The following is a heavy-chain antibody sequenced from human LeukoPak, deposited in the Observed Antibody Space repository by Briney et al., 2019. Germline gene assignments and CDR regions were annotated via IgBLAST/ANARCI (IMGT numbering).Heavy chain of an antibody. Sequence: SETLSLTCIVSGGSISSTSYYWGWLRQPPGKGLEWIGCIYYSGTTYYNPSLKSRVAMSVDTSKNHFSLKVNSVTAADTAVHYCARRVVGLIDRWGQGTLVTVSS. CDR2: IYYSGTT. V-gene: IGHV4-39*02. CDR3: ARRVVGLIDR. J-gene: IGHJ5*02. D-gene: IGHD1-26*01. CDR1: GGSISSTSYY.